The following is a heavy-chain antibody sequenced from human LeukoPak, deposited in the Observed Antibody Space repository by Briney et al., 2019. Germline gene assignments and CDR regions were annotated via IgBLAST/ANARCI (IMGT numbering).Heavy chain of an antibody. CDR2: IKNDGSEQ. J-gene: IGHJ4*02. CDR3: ARIRGWPVYYFDY. D-gene: IGHD6-19*01. Sequence: GGSLRLSCAASGFTFSTYWMSWVRQAPGKGLEWVATIKNDGSEQFYVGSVKGRFTISRDNAYNSLHLQVNSLRAEDTAVYYCARIRGWPVYYFDYWGQGSLVTVSS. V-gene: IGHV3-7*01. CDR1: GFTFSTYW.